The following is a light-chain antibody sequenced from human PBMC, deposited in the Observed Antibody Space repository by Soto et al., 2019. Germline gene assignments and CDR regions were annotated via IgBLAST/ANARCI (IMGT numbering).Light chain of an antibody. CDR2: GAS. Sequence: EIVLTQSLGTLSLSAGDRATLSCRASQSVSSNYLAWYQQKPGQTPRPLIYGASSRATGIPDRFSGSEYGTDFTLTLSRLEPEDFAVYYCQQSGSSPCTFGQGTKVEIK. CDR3: QQSGSSPCT. V-gene: IGKV3-20*01. J-gene: IGKJ1*01. CDR1: QSVSSNY.